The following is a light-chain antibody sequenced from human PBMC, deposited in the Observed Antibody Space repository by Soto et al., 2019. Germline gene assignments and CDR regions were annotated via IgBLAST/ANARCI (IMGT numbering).Light chain of an antibody. CDR1: QSFADN. V-gene: IGKV3-15*01. Sequence: EVVMTQSPATLSVSPGERVTLSCRSSQSFADNLAWFQHKPGQGPRLLIYGASPRATGIPARFSGSGSETDFTLTVSSLRSEDSAVYYCQQYNYWPITFGQGTRLEIK. J-gene: IGKJ5*01. CDR3: QQYNYWPIT. CDR2: GAS.